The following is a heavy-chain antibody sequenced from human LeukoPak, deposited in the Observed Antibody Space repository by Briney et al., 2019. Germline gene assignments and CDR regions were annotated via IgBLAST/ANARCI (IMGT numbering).Heavy chain of an antibody. CDR3: ARESGPDIVVVPAAMMYYYYMDV. V-gene: IGHV1-2*06. CDR1: GYTFTGYY. CDR2: INPNSGGT. Sequence: ASVKVSCKASGYTFTGYYIHWVRQAPGQGLEWMGRINPNSGGTNYAQKFQGRVTMTRDTSISTAYMELSRLRSDDTAVYYCARESGPDIVVVPAAMMYYYYMDVWGKGTTVTISS. J-gene: IGHJ6*03. D-gene: IGHD2-2*01.